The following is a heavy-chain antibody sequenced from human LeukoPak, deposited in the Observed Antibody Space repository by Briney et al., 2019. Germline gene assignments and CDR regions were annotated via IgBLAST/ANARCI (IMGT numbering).Heavy chain of an antibody. CDR2: ISTDGSTT. V-gene: IGHV3-74*01. CDR1: GFTFIRHL. Sequence: TGGSLRLSCAGSGFTFIRHLMHWVRQAPGKGLVWVSRISTDGSTTLYSDSVKGRFTISRDNAKNTLYLQMNSLRAEDTAVYYCGSSEDGYIDYWGQGTLASVSS. D-gene: IGHD5-24*01. J-gene: IGHJ4*02. CDR3: GSSEDGYIDY.